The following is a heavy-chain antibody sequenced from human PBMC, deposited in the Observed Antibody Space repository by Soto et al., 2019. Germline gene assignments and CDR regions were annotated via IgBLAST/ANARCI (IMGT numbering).Heavy chain of an antibody. J-gene: IGHJ4*02. CDR1: GGSISSHY. V-gene: IGHV4-59*11. CDR3: ATMIGYFDY. D-gene: IGHD3-22*01. Sequence: SETLSLTCTVSGGSISSHYWGWIRQPPGKRLEWIGNIYYTGSTNYNPSLKSRVTISIDTSKTQFSLKLSSVTAADTAIYYCATMIGYFDYWGQGTLVTVSS. CDR2: IYYTGST.